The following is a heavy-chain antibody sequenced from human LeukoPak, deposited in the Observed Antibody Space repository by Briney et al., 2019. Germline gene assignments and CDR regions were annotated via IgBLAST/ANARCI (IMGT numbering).Heavy chain of an antibody. CDR3: ALRRDGYNSSDY. J-gene: IGHJ4*02. Sequence: SEILSLTCAASGGSISSSGYYWSWIRQHPGKGLEWIGYIYYSGTYYNPSLKSRVTISVDTSKNQFSLELSSVTAADTAVYYCALRRDGYNSSDYWGQGTLVPVSS. CDR1: GGSISSSGYY. CDR2: IYYSGT. D-gene: IGHD5-24*01. V-gene: IGHV4-31*11.